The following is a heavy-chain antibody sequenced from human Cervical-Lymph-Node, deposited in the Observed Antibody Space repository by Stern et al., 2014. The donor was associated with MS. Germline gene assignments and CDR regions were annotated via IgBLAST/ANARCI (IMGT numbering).Heavy chain of an antibody. Sequence: QVQLVQSGAEVKKPGASVKVSCKASGYTFTSYAMHLVRQAPGQRLEWMGWINAGNGNTKYSQKFQGRVTITRDTSASTAYMELSSLRSEDTAVYYCARDPLVGGGYFDYWCQGTLVTVSS. CDR2: INAGNGNT. J-gene: IGHJ4*02. D-gene: IGHD1-26*01. CDR1: GYTFTSYA. CDR3: ARDPLVGGGYFDY. V-gene: IGHV1-3*01.